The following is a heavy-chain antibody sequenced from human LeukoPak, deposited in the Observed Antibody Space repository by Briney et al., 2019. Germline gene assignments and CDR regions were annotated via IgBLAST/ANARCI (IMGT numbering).Heavy chain of an antibody. D-gene: IGHD3-16*01. CDR1: GITFSRFW. CDR2: INQDGSEK. Sequence: GRSLRLSCAASGITFSRFWMSWVRQAPGKGLQWVANINQDGSEKHYVDSVKGRFTISRDNAENSLYLQMSSLRAEDTAVYYCASGGHLDYWGQGALVTVAS. J-gene: IGHJ4*02. CDR3: ASGGHLDY. V-gene: IGHV3-7*03.